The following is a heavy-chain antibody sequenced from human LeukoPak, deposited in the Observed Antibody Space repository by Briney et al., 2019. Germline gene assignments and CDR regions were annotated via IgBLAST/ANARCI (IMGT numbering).Heavy chain of an antibody. CDR2: INTNSGGT. CDR1: GYTFTVYY. CDR3: ARDGSGYYYGSGSISYGMDV. Sequence: SVTVSFTASGYTFTVYYMHWVRQAPGQGVESMGWINTNSGGTNYAQKFHGRVTMTRDTSSSTAYMELSRLRSDDTAVYYCARDGSGYYYGSGSISYGMDVWGQGTTVTVSS. J-gene: IGHJ6*02. D-gene: IGHD3-10*01. V-gene: IGHV1-2*02.